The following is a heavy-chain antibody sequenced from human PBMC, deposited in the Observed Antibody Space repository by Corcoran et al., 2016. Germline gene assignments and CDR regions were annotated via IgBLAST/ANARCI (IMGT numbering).Heavy chain of an antibody. V-gene: IGHV4-61*01. CDR1: GGSVSSDSHF. Sequence: QVQLHESGPGLVKPSETLSLACTVSGGSVSSDSHFWSWLRQPPGKGLEWIGYISYSEYTTYNPSLKSRVTISVDTSKNQFSLRLSSVTAADTAVDYCARARERGTDYFDPGGQGTMVTDPS. D-gene: IGHD4-17*01. CDR2: ISYSEYT. CDR3: ARARERGTDYFDP. J-gene: IGHJ5*02.